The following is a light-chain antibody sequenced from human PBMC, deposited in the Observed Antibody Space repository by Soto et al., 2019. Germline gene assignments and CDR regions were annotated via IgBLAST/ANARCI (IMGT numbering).Light chain of an antibody. Sequence: EIVLTQSPATLSVSPGERATLSCRASQSVSSNLARYQQRPGQAPRLLIYVASTRATGIPARFSGSGSGTEFTLTISSLQSEDFAVYYCQQYNNWPRTFGQGTKVDNK. J-gene: IGKJ1*01. CDR1: QSVSSN. CDR2: VAS. CDR3: QQYNNWPRT. V-gene: IGKV3D-15*01.